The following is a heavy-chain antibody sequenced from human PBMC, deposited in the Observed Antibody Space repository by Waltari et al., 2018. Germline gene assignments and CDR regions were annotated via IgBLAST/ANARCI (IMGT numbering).Heavy chain of an antibody. CDR1: GFPVSSHY. Sequence: EVQLVESGGGLIQPGGSLRLSCAASGFPVSSHYMSWVRQAPGKGLDWVSVSYGGGSTYYADSVKGRFTISRDNSKNTLYLQMNSLRAEDTAVYYCARISSPGAFDIWGQGTMVTVSS. CDR2: SYGGGST. V-gene: IGHV3-53*01. CDR3: ARISSPGAFDI. J-gene: IGHJ3*02. D-gene: IGHD6-13*01.